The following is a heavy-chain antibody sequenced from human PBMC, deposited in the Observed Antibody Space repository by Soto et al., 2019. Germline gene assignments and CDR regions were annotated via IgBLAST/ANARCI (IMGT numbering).Heavy chain of an antibody. V-gene: IGHV4-39*02. CDR1: GDSISTRSNY. CDR3: AREGPPIRAHNPPEYFQH. Sequence: SETLSLTCTVSGDSISTRSNYWAWIRQPPGRGLEWIGSFYYTGGTYYNPSLKSRVTLFLDTSKNQFSLNLNSVTAADTAVYYCAREGPPIRAHNPPEYFQHWGQGTPVTVSS. CDR2: FYYTGGT. J-gene: IGHJ1*01.